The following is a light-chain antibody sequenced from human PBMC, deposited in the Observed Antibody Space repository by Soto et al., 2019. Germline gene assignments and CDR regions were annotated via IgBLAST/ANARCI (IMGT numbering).Light chain of an antibody. V-gene: IGKV1-39*01. J-gene: IGKJ5*01. CDR1: QTISTY. CDR2: AAS. CDR3: QQSYSTLIT. Sequence: DIQMTQSPSSLSASVGDEVTITCRASQTISTYLNWYQQKPGKAPKLLIYAASSLQSGVPSRFSGSGSGTDFTLTISSLQPEDFATYYCQQSYSTLITFGQGTRLEIK.